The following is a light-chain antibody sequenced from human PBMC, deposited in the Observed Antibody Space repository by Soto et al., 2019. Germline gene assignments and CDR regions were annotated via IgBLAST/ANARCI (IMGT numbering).Light chain of an antibody. CDR3: QQYGDSPPT. J-gene: IGKJ1*01. CDR2: GTS. Sequence: EIVLTQSPGTLSLSPGESATLSCRASQSVSSNSLAWYRRNPGQPPSLLIYGTSTRATDIPRRFSGSGSAKDFTLTITRLEPEDFAVYFCQQYGDSPPTFGQGTKVEVK. CDR1: QSVSSNS. V-gene: IGKV3-20*01.